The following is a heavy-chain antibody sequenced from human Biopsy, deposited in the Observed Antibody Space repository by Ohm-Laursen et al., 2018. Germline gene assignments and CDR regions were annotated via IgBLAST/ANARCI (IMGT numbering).Heavy chain of an antibody. CDR1: SDSISSYY. Sequence: TLSFPCAVSSDSISSYYWSWIRQPPGKGLEWIGYVYYTGSTDYNPSLQSRVPISVDTSKNHFSLRLRSVTPADTAIYYCARDRGYYSDRTVPGYFDLWGRGTLVTVSS. J-gene: IGHJ2*01. CDR2: VYYTGST. D-gene: IGHD3-22*01. V-gene: IGHV4-59*01. CDR3: ARDRGYYSDRTVPGYFDL.